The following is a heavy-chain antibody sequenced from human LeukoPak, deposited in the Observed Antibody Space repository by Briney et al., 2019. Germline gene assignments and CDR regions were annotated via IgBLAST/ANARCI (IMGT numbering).Heavy chain of an antibody. CDR1: DGSINTYY. V-gene: IGHV4-59*01. CDR3: ARLYYYDSSGYYFHNDAFDI. Sequence: SETLSLTCTVSDGSINTYYWSWIRQAPGKGLEWIGYIYNSGSTNYNPSLRRRVTISMDTSKKQFSLKLSSVTAADTAVYYCARLYYYDSSGYYFHNDAFDIWGQGTMVTVSS. D-gene: IGHD3-22*01. J-gene: IGHJ3*02. CDR2: IYNSGST.